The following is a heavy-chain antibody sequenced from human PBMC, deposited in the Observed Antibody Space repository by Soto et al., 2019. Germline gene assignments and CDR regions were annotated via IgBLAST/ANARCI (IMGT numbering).Heavy chain of an antibody. Sequence: EVQLLESGGGLVQPGGALRLSCAASGFTCYNYAMSGVRQAPGKGLDWVSTISGSGAGTYYADSVKGRFTIYRDNSKDKLYLQMNSLRAEDTVVYYCATDPEPYSSPNWFDPLGQGPLVIVAS. D-gene: IGHD6-13*01. V-gene: IGHV3-23*01. CDR2: ISGSGAGT. CDR3: ATDPEPYSSPNWFDP. CDR1: GFTCYNYA. J-gene: IGHJ5*02.